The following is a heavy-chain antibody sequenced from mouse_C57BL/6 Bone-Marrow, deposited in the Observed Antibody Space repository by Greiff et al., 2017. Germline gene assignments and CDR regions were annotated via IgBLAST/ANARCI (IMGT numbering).Heavy chain of an antibody. Sequence: VQLQQSGAELVRPGASVKLSCTASGYNFKDDYMHWVKQRPEQGLEWIGGIDPENGDTEYAPKFKGKATITVDTSSNTAYLQLGSLTSEDTAVSYCATYLWFAYWGQGTLVTVSA. D-gene: IGHD5-1*01. CDR2: IDPENGDT. CDR1: GYNFKDDY. J-gene: IGHJ3*01. V-gene: IGHV14-4*01. CDR3: ATYLWFAY.